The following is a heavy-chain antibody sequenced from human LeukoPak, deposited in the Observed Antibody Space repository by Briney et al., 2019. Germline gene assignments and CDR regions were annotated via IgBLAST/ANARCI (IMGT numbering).Heavy chain of an antibody. CDR3: AAFTLYYDSSGYYDTQDY. J-gene: IGHJ4*02. D-gene: IGHD3-22*01. V-gene: IGHV4-39*01. Sequence: SQTLSLTCTVSGGSISSGGYYWGWIRQPPGKGLEWIGSIYYSGSTYYNPSLKSRVTISVDTSKNQFSLKLSSVTAADTAVYYCAAFTLYYDSSGYYDTQDYWGQGTLVTVSS. CDR1: GGSISSGGYY. CDR2: IYYSGST.